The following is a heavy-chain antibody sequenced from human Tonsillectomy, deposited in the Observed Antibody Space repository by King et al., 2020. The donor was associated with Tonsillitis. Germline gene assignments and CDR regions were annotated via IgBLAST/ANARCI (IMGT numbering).Heavy chain of an antibody. CDR3: ARVVGDSSGYYYGRTLYYFDY. Sequence: VQLQESGPGLVKPSETLSLTCTVSGYSLSSGYYWGWIRQPPGKGLEWIGSIYHSGSTYYNPSLKSRLTISVDMSKNQFSLKLSSVTAADTAVYYCARVVGDSSGYYYGRTLYYFDYWGQGTLVTVSS. CDR1: GYSLSSGYY. D-gene: IGHD3-22*01. J-gene: IGHJ4*02. V-gene: IGHV4-38-2*02. CDR2: IYHSGST.